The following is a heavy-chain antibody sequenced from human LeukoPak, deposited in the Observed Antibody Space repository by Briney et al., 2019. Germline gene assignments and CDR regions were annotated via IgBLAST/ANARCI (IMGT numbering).Heavy chain of an antibody. D-gene: IGHD3-9*01. CDR2: ISSSGST. Sequence: SQTLSLTCAVSGGSISSGGYSWSWIRQPPGKGLEWIGRISSSGSTNYNPSLKSRATISVNTSKNQFSLKVTSVTTADTAVYYCASRRLGNDYWGQGILVTVSS. V-gene: IGHV4-30-2*03. CDR3: ASRRLGNDY. J-gene: IGHJ4*02. CDR1: GGSISSGGYS.